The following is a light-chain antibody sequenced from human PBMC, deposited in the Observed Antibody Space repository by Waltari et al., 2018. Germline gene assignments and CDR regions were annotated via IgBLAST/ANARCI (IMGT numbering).Light chain of an antibody. V-gene: IGKV3-20*01. Sequence: IVLTQSPATLSLSPGERAPLPCRAIQSVSRSLAWNQQKPGQAPKLLIYGASTRATGIPDRFTGSGSGTDFSLTISSLEPEDFAIYFCQHYVRLPATFGQGTKVEIK. J-gene: IGKJ1*01. CDR3: QHYVRLPAT. CDR1: QSVSRS. CDR2: GAS.